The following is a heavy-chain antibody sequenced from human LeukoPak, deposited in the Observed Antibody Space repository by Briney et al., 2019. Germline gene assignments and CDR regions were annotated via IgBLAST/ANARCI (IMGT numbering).Heavy chain of an antibody. J-gene: IGHJ3*02. Sequence: ASVKVSCKASGGTFSSYAISWVRQAPGQGLEWMGGIIPIFGTANYAQKFQGRVTITADESTSTAYMELSSLRSEDTAVYYCARGRRSDSLSIYHAFDIWGQGTMVTVSS. CDR2: IIPIFGTA. V-gene: IGHV1-69*13. CDR3: ARGRRSDSLSIYHAFDI. D-gene: IGHD3-9*01. CDR1: GGTFSSYA.